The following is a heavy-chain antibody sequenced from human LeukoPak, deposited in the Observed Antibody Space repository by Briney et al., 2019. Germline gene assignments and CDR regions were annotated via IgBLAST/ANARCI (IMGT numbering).Heavy chain of an antibody. CDR2: ISSSGSTI. Sequence: PGGSLRLSCAASGFTFSSYEMNWVRQAPGKGLEWVSYISSSGSTIYYADSVKGRFTISRDNAKNSLYLQMNSLRAEDTAVYYCAISRAGYFDYWGQGTLVTVSS. J-gene: IGHJ4*02. V-gene: IGHV3-48*03. CDR3: AISRAGYFDY. CDR1: GFTFSSYE.